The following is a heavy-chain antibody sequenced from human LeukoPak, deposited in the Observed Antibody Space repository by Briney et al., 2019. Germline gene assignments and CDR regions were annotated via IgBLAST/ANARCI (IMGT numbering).Heavy chain of an antibody. CDR2: ISRSSSYI. Sequence: GGSLRLSCAVSGFTFSSYSMNWVRQAPGKGLEWVSSISRSSSYIYYADSVKGRFTISRDNAKNSLYLQMNSLGAEDTAVYYCARLEGGNHYYFDYWGQGTLVTVSS. J-gene: IGHJ4*02. D-gene: IGHD4-23*01. CDR3: ARLEGGNHYYFDY. V-gene: IGHV3-21*01. CDR1: GFTFSSYS.